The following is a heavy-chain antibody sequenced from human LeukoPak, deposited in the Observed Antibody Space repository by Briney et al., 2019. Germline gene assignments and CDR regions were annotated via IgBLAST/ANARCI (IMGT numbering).Heavy chain of an antibody. J-gene: IGHJ3*02. CDR1: GGSISSSSYY. V-gene: IGHV4-39*01. D-gene: IGHD2-2*01. Sequence: SETLSLTCTVSGGSISSSSYYWGWIRQPPGKGLEWIGSIYYSGSTYYNPSLKSRVTISVDTSKNQFSLKLSSVTAADTAVYYCARPPVPADPNAFDIWGQGTMVTVSS. CDR2: IYYSGST. CDR3: ARPPVPADPNAFDI.